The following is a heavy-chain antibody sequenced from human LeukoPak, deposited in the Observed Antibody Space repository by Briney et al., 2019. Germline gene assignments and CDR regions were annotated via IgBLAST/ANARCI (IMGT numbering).Heavy chain of an antibody. D-gene: IGHD6-6*01. J-gene: IGHJ4*02. Sequence: SETLSLTCTVSGGSSSSYYWSWIRQPPGKGLEWIGYIYYSGSTNYNPSLKSRVTISVDTSKNQFSLKLSSVTAADTAVYYCARSEPARLSAYYFDYWGQGTLVTVSS. V-gene: IGHV4-59*01. CDR3: ARSEPARLSAYYFDY. CDR2: IYYSGST. CDR1: GGSSSSYY.